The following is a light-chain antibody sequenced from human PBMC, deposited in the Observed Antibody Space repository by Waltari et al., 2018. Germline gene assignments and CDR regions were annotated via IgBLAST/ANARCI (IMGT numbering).Light chain of an antibody. Sequence: QSVLTQPPSASGTPGQRVTISCSGSSSNIGSNYVYWYQQLPGTAPQLLIYRNNQRPSGVPDRFSGSKSGTSASLASSWLRSEDEADYYCAAWDDSLSGPVFGGGTKLTVL. CDR3: AAWDDSLSGPV. J-gene: IGLJ3*02. CDR2: RNN. V-gene: IGLV1-47*01. CDR1: SSNIGSNY.